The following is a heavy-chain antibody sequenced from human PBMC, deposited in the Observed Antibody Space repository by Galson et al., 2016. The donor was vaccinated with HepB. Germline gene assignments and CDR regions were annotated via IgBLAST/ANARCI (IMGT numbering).Heavy chain of an antibody. Sequence: SETLSLTCDVFGGSFTDYFWSWIRQPPGKGLEWIGEINHSGSATYNPSLKSRVTISVDTSKNQFSLKLTSVTAADSAVYYCARFDYTGSYSRWFDPWGQGTLVADSS. CDR2: INHSGSA. CDR3: ARFDYTGSYSRWFDP. CDR1: GGSFTDYF. V-gene: IGHV4-34*01. D-gene: IGHD1-26*01. J-gene: IGHJ5*02.